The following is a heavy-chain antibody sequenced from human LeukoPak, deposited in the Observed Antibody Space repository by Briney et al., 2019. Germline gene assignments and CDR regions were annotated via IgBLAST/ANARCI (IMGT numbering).Heavy chain of an antibody. V-gene: IGHV3-23*01. CDR3: ATNIVATNPPFN. D-gene: IGHD5-12*01. Sequence: GGSLRLSCAASGFTFSSYAMSWVRQAPGKGLEWVSAISGSGGSTYYTDSVKGRFTISRDNSKNTLYLQMNSLRAEDTAVYYCATNIVATNPPFNWGQGTLVTVSS. CDR2: ISGSGGST. CDR1: GFTFSSYA. J-gene: IGHJ4*02.